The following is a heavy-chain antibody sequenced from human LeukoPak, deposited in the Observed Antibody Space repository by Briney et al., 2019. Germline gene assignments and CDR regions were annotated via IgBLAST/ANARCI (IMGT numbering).Heavy chain of an antibody. Sequence: GGSLRLSCAASGFTFSNYWMHWVRHAPGKGLVWVSRISSDGSSTSYADSVKGRFTISRDNAKNSLYLQMDSLRAEDTAVYYCAKVIAARPAWGQGTLVTVSS. J-gene: IGHJ5*02. CDR3: AKVIAARPA. CDR2: ISSDGSST. V-gene: IGHV3-74*01. CDR1: GFTFSNYW. D-gene: IGHD6-6*01.